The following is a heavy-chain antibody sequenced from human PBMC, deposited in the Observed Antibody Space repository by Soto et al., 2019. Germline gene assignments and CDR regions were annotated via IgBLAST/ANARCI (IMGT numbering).Heavy chain of an antibody. CDR3: AKADGEQWLLPHLDK. J-gene: IGHJ4*02. CDR1: GFNFKKFA. D-gene: IGHD6-19*01. V-gene: IGHV3-23*01. CDR2: ISCCGGST. Sequence: PGGSLRLSCVASGFNFKKFAMSWVRQAPGEGLEWVSGISCCGGSTSYADSVKGRFSIARDDSTNTLSLQMNNLRVEDTAQYYCAKADGEQWLLPHLDKWGQGTPVTVSS.